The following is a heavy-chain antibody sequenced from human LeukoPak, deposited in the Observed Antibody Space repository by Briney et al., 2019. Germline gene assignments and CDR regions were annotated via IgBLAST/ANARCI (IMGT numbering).Heavy chain of an antibody. V-gene: IGHV3-43*02. J-gene: IGHJ4*02. CDR2: ISGDGGST. D-gene: IGHD3-22*01. Sequence: PGGSLRLSCAASGFTFDDYAMHWVRQAPGKGLEWVSLISGDGGSTYYADSVKGRFTISRDNSKNSLYLQMNSLRAEDTAVYYCARDSFYYDSSASYYFDYWGQGTLVTVSS. CDR3: ARDSFYYDSSASYYFDY. CDR1: GFTFDDYA.